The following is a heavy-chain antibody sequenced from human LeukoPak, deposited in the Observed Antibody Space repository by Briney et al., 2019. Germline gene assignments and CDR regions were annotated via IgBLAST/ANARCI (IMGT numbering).Heavy chain of an antibody. V-gene: IGHV4-34*01. CDR2: INHSGST. J-gene: IGHJ4*02. CDR3: ARGRGSSSYVAFDY. Sequence: SETLSLTCAVYGGSFSGHYWSWIRQPPGRGLEWIGEINHSGSTNYNPSLKSRVTISVDTSKNQFSLKLSSVTAADTAVYYCARGRGSSSYVAFDYWGQGTLVTVSS. CDR1: GGSFSGHY. D-gene: IGHD6-6*01.